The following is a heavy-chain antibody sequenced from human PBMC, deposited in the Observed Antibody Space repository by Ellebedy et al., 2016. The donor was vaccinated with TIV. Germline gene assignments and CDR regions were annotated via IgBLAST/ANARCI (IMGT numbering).Heavy chain of an antibody. CDR2: IWYDGSNK. V-gene: IGHV3-33*01. J-gene: IGHJ4*02. D-gene: IGHD5-24*01. CDR1: GFTFSSYG. CDR3: ARDPMAGDY. Sequence: GESLKISCAASGFTFSSYGMHWVRQAPGKGLEWVAVIWYDGSNKYYADSVKGRLTISRDNAKNSLYLQMNSLRAEDTAVYYCARDPMAGDYWGQGTLVTVSS.